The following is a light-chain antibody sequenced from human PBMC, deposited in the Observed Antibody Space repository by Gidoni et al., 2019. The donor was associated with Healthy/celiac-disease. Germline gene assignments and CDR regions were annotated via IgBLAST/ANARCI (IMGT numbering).Light chain of an antibody. CDR1: QSISSY. J-gene: IGKJ5*01. CDR2: AAY. Sequence: DIQMTQSPSSLSASVGDRVTITCRASQSISSYLNWYQQKPGKAPKLLIYAAYSLQSGVPSRFSGSGSGTDFTLTISSLQPEDFATYYCQQSYSTPAIPFGQGTRLEIK. CDR3: QQSYSTPAIP. V-gene: IGKV1-39*01.